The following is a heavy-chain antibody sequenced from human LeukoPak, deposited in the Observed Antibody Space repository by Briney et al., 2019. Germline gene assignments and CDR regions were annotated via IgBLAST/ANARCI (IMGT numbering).Heavy chain of an antibody. J-gene: IGHJ4*02. CDR1: GFRFSSYA. Sequence: GGSLRLSCAASGFRFSSYAMSWVRKAPGKGLEWVSAISGSGVSTYYADSVKGRFTVSRDNSKNTLYLQMSSLRAEDTAVYYCAKDERNWNYNLASQTYDWGQGTLVTVSS. V-gene: IGHV3-23*01. D-gene: IGHD1-7*01. CDR3: AKDERNWNYNLASQTYD. CDR2: ISGSGVST.